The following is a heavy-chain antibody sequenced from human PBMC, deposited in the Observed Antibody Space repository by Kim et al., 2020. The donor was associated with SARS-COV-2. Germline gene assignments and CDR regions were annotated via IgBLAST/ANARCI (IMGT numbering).Heavy chain of an antibody. Sequence: GGSLRLSCAASGFTFSSYWVHWVRQAPGKGLVWVSHISPDGSDTTYADSVKGRFTVSRDNAKNTLYVQMNSLRAEDTAVYYCARGSWNGMDVWGHGATVT. CDR2: ISPDGSDT. V-gene: IGHV3-74*03. J-gene: IGHJ6*02. CDR3: ARGSWNGMDV. CDR1: GFTFSSYW. D-gene: IGHD1-26*01.